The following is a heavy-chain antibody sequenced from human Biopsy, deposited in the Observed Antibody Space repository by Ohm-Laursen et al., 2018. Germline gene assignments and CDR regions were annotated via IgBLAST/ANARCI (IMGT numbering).Heavy chain of an antibody. D-gene: IGHD2-2*01. Sequence: SDTLSLTCAVYGGTYSGYYWSWIRQPPRKGLEWIGEVHHDGRANYNPSLKSRVTISGDMSKKQFSLKLSGVTAADTAVYYCARFIVPSLHCSNGVCPIRWFDPWGQGTLVTVFS. CDR3: ARFIVPSLHCSNGVCPIRWFDP. V-gene: IGHV4-34*01. CDR1: GGTYSGYY. J-gene: IGHJ5*02. CDR2: VHHDGRA.